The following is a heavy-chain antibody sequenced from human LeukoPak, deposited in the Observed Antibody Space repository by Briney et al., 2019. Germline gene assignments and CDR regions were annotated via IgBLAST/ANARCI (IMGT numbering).Heavy chain of an antibody. CDR1: GFTFSTYA. CDR3: AKSRIAKYYYYMDV. D-gene: IGHD6-13*01. J-gene: IGHJ6*03. Sequence: GGSLRLSCAASGFTFSTYAMSWVRQAPGKRLEWVSAISDSGGSTYYADSVKGRFTISSDNSKNTLYLQMNSLRAEDTAVYYCAKSRIAKYYYYMDVWGKGTTVTVSS. V-gene: IGHV3-23*01. CDR2: ISDSGGST.